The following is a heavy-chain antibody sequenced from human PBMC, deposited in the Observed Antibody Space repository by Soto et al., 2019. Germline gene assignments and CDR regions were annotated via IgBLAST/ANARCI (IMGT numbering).Heavy chain of an antibody. Sequence: QVQLQESGPGLVKPSGTLSLTCAVSGGSISSSNWWSWVRQPPGKGLEWIGEIYHSGSTNYNPSLKSRVTISVDKSKNPSSLKLSSVTAADTAVYYCARSQGDIVVVPAAFFDYWGQGTLVTVSS. CDR2: IYHSGST. J-gene: IGHJ4*02. D-gene: IGHD2-2*01. CDR1: GGSISSSNW. CDR3: ARSQGDIVVVPAAFFDY. V-gene: IGHV4-4*02.